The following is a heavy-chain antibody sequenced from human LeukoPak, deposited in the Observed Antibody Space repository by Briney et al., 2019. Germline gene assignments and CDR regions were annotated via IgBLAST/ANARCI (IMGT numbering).Heavy chain of an antibody. J-gene: IGHJ4*02. V-gene: IGHV1-69*13. CDR1: GGTFSSYA. D-gene: IGHD5-12*01. CDR2: IIPIFGTA. Sequence: ASVKVSCKASGGTFSSYAISWVRQAPGQGLEWMGGIIPIFGTANYAQKFQGRVTITADESTSTAYMELSSLRSEDTAVYYCAWDSRHGYDSPFDYWGQGTLVTVSS. CDR3: AWDSRHGYDSPFDY.